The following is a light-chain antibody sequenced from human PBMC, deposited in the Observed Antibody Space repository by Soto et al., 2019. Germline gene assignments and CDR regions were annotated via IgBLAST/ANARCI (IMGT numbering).Light chain of an antibody. CDR3: QQRSEWPLT. CDR2: DAS. CDR1: QSVRSY. J-gene: IGKJ4*01. V-gene: IGKV3-11*01. Sequence: EIVWTQYPATLSLSPGERATLSCRASQSVRSYLAWYQQKPGQAPRLLIYDASNRATGIPARFSGSGSGTDFTLTISGLEPEDFAVYYCQQRSEWPLTFGGGTKVDIK.